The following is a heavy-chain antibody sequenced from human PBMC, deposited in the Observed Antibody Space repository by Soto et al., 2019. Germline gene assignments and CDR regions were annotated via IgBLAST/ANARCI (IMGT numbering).Heavy chain of an antibody. J-gene: IGHJ4*02. CDR2: ISWNSGSI. V-gene: IGHV3-9*01. CDR3: AKDQFIAVAGASFDY. Sequence: EVQLVESGGGLVQPGRSLRLSCAASGFTFDDYAMHWVRQAPGKGLEWVSGISWNSGSIGYADSVKGRFTISRDNAKNSLYLQMNSLRAEDTALYYCAKDQFIAVAGASFDYWGQGTLVTVSS. CDR1: GFTFDDYA. D-gene: IGHD6-19*01.